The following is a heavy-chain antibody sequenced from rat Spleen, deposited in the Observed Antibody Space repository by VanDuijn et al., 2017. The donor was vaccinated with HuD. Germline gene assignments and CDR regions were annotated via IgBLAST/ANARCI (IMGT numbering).Heavy chain of an antibody. J-gene: IGHJ2*01. D-gene: IGHD1-4*01. CDR3: ARDNYYFDY. Sequence: EVQLVESGGGLVQPGRSLKLSCAASGFTFSDYNMAWVRQAPKKGLEWVATISYDGSSTYYRDSVKGRFPISRDNAKSTLYLQMDSLRSEDTATYYCARDNYYFDYWGQGVMVTVSS. CDR1: GFTFSDYN. CDR2: ISYDGSST. V-gene: IGHV5-7*01.